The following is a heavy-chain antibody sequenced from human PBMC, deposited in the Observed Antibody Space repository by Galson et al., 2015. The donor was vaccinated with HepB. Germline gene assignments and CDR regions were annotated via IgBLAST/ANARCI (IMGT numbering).Heavy chain of an antibody. CDR2: IIPIFGTA. D-gene: IGHD3-10*01. J-gene: IGHJ4*02. Sequence: SVKVSCKASGGTFSSYAISWVRQAPGQGLEWMGGIIPIFGTANYAQKFQGRVTITADESTSTAYMELSSLRSEDTAVYYCARAFVGEFPFDYWGQGTLVTVSS. V-gene: IGHV1-69*13. CDR3: ARAFVGEFPFDY. CDR1: GGTFSSYA.